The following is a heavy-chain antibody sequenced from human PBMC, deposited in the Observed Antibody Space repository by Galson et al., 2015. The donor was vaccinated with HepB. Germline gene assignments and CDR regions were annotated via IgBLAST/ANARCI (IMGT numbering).Heavy chain of an antibody. CDR3: ARESYYDSSEIGP. D-gene: IGHD3-22*01. CDR2: INPNSGGT. CDR1: GYTFTGYY. V-gene: IGHV1-2*02. Sequence: SVKVSCKASGYTFTGYYMHWVRQAPGQGLEWMGWINPNSGGTNYAQKFQGRVTMTRDTSISTAYMELSRLRSDDTAVYYCARESYYDSSEIGPWGQGTLVTVSS. J-gene: IGHJ5*02.